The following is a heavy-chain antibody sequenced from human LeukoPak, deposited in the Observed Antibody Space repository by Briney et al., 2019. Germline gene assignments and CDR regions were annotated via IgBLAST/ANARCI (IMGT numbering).Heavy chain of an antibody. D-gene: IGHD4-17*01. J-gene: IGHJ4*02. V-gene: IGHV3-11*06. CDR2: ISSSSSYT. CDR3: ASSDYGDYILDY. Sequence: GGSLRLSCAASGFTFSGYYMSRIRQAPGKGLEWVSYISSSSSYTNYADSVKGRFTISRDNAKNSLYLQMNSLRAEDTAVYYCASSDYGDYILDYWGQGTLVTVSS. CDR1: GFTFSGYY.